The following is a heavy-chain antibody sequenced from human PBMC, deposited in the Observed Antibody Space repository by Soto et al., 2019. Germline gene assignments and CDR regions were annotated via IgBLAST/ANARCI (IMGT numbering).Heavy chain of an antibody. V-gene: IGHV4-39*01. CDR2: INYSGST. Sequence: SETHSLTSTVSGGYIGSSTSYWGWIRQPPGKGLEWIGSINYSGSTYYSPSLKSRVTISADTSKNQFSLKLSSVTAADTAVYYCARPVNYYYYYMDVWGKGTMVTVSS. CDR3: ARPVNYYYYYMDV. CDR1: GGYIGSSTSY. J-gene: IGHJ6*03.